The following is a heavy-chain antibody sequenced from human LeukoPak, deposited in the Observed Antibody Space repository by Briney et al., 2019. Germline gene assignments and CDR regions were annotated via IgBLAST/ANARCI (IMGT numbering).Heavy chain of an antibody. CDR1: GDSFTSVTDY. J-gene: IGHJ4*02. D-gene: IGHD6-19*01. CDR3: AGERGEEYSSGWYKTNFFYN. CDR2: GDYSGGT. Sequence: PSETLSLTCTVSGDSFTSVTDYWAWIRQPPGTGLEWLATGDYSGGTYYNPSLESRVAISADMSKNQISLQLTSVTGADTAVYYCAGERGEEYSSGWYKTNFFYNWGQGVRVTVSS. V-gene: IGHV4-39*07.